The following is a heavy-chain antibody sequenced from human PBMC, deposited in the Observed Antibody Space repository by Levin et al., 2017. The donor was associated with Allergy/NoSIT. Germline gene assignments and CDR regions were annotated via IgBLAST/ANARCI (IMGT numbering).Heavy chain of an antibody. CDR1: GGSISDDSYY. CDR2: IYYDASA. Sequence: PSETLSLTCTVSGGSISDDSYYWAWVRQPPGRRLEWLGSIYYDASAYYNPSLKTRLTISVDTSKNQFSLRVNSVTAADTAVYYCAGEPTSPYYYHYGLDVWGQGTTVTVSS. J-gene: IGHJ6*02. D-gene: IGHD4-11*01. V-gene: IGHV4-39*07. CDR3: AGEPTSPYYYHYGLDV.